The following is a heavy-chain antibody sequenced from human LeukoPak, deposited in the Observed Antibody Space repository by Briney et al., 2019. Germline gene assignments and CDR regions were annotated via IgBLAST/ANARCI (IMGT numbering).Heavy chain of an antibody. J-gene: IGHJ4*02. CDR2: ISNDASNN. CDR3: AKELDYGGNSPFHY. V-gene: IGHV3-30*18. Sequence: PGRSLRLSCTASRFTFSDYGMHWVRQSPGKGLVCVSFISNDASNNYYAYSVKGRFTISRDNSKNQLYLQMTSLRAEDTAVYYCAKELDYGGNSPFHYWGQGTLVTVSS. CDR1: RFTFSDYG. D-gene: IGHD4-23*01.